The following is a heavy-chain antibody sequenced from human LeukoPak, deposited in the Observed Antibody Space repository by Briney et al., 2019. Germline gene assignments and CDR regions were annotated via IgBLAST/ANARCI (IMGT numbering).Heavy chain of an antibody. J-gene: IGHJ4*02. CDR2: WYNNGTS. CDR1: GFTFDDYA. V-gene: IGHV4-38-2*01. Sequence: LRLSCAASGFTFDDYAMHWIRQSPGKGLEWIGSWYNNGTSYYNPSLQSRVTISLDTSKNQFSLKVTPVTAADTAVFYCASLGVGYYYFDFWGQGILVTVSS. CDR3: ASLGVGYYYFDF. D-gene: IGHD3-3*01.